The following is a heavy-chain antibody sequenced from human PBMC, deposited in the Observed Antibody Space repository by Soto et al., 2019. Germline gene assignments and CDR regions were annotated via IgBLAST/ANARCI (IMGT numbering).Heavy chain of an antibody. CDR2: IWYDGSNK. CDR3: ARDQVGATFYFDY. J-gene: IGHJ4*02. V-gene: IGHV3-33*01. CDR1: GFTFSSYG. D-gene: IGHD1-26*01. Sequence: GGSLRLSCAASGFTFSSYGMHWVRQAPGKGLEWVAVIWYDGSNKYYADSVKGRFTISRDNSKNTLYLQMNSLRAEDTAVYYCARDQVGATFYFDYWGQGTLVTVSS.